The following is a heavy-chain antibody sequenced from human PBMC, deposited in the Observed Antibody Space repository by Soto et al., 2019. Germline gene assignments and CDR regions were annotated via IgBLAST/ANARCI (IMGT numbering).Heavy chain of an antibody. J-gene: IGHJ4*02. CDR2: IYYSGST. CDR3: ARAQTGSWFLGSYFDY. D-gene: IGHD6-13*01. CDR1: GGSISSGGYY. V-gene: IGHV4-31*03. Sequence: NPSETLSLTCTVSGGSISSGGYYWSWIRQHPGKGLEWIGYIYYSGSTYYNPSLKSRVTISVDTSKNQFSLKLSSVTAADTAVYYCARAQTGSWFLGSYFDYWGQGTLVTVSS.